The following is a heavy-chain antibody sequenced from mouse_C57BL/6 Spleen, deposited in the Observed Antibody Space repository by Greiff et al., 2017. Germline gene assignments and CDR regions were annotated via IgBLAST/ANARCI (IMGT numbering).Heavy chain of an antibody. Sequence: LQESGAELVKPGASVKLSCKASGYTFTSYWMHWVKQRPGKGLEWIGYINPSSGYTKYKQKFKDQATLTADKSSSTVYMQLSSLTSEDSAVYYWARGGYDFDDVFAYWGQGTLVTVSA. CDR1: GYTFTSYW. D-gene: IGHD2-4*01. J-gene: IGHJ3*01. CDR2: INPSSGYT. V-gene: IGHV1-7*01. CDR3: ARGGYDFDDVFAY.